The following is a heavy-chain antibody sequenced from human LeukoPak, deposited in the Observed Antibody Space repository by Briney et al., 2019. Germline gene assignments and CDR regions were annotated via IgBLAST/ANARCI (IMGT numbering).Heavy chain of an antibody. V-gene: IGHV3-30*04. J-gene: IGHJ4*02. Sequence: GGSLRLSCAASGFTFSSYAMHWVRQAPGKGLEWVAVISDDGSSKYYADSVKGRFTISRDNSKNTLYLQMNSLRTEDTAVYYCAKRDGYNSGPFDYWGQGTLVTVSS. CDR3: AKRDGYNSGPFDY. D-gene: IGHD5-24*01. CDR1: GFTFSSYA. CDR2: ISDDGSSK.